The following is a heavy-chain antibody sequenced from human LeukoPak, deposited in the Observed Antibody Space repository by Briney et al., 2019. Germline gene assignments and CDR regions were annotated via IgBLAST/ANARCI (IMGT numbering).Heavy chain of an antibody. V-gene: IGHV3-23*01. CDR3: AKLPDKWFGDRSVY. J-gene: IGHJ4*02. CDR2: ISGSGGST. CDR1: GFTFSSYA. Sequence: GGSLRLSCAASGFTFSSYAMSWVRQAPGKGLEWVSAISGSGGSTYYADSVKGRFTISRDNSKNTLYLQMNSLGAEDTAVYYCAKLPDKWFGDRSVYWGQGTLVTVSS. D-gene: IGHD3-10*01.